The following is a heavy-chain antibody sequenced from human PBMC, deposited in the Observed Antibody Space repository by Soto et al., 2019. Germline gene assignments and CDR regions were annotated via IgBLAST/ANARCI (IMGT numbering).Heavy chain of an antibody. J-gene: IGHJ4*02. CDR2: VYWDDDK. V-gene: IGHV2-5*02. CDR3: VHRYLGRGPSWDGGFFDY. Sequence: QITLKESGPTLVKPTQTLTLTCTFSGFSLSTNGVGVGWVRQPPGKALEWLAVVYWDDDKRYSPSLKSRLTIIKDTSKNLVVLIMTNMDPVDTATYYCVHRYLGRGPSWDGGFFDYWGQGTLVSVSS. CDR1: GFSLSTNGVG. D-gene: IGHD2-2*01.